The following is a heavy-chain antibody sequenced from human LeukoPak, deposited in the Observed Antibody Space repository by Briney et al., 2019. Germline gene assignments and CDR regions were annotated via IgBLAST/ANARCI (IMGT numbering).Heavy chain of an antibody. Sequence: SVKVSCKASGGTFSSYAISWVRQAPGQGLEWMGGIIPIFGTANYAQKFQGRVTITADKSTSTAYMELSSLRSEDTAVYYCVSLPSGSYPGYWGQGTLVTVSS. CDR1: GGTFSSYA. J-gene: IGHJ4*02. V-gene: IGHV1-69*06. CDR2: IIPIFGTA. D-gene: IGHD1-26*01. CDR3: VSLPSGSYPGY.